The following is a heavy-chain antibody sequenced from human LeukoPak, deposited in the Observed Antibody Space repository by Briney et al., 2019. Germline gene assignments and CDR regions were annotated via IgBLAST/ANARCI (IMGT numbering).Heavy chain of an antibody. CDR2: ISGSGGST. V-gene: IGHV3-23*01. D-gene: IGHD5-18*01. Sequence: TGGSLRLSCAASGFTFSSYAMSWVRQAPGKGLEWVSAISGSGGSTYYGDSVKDRFTISRDNSKNTLYLQMNSLRVEDTAVYYCAKLRGYTYGLDYWGQGTLVTVSS. J-gene: IGHJ4*02. CDR3: AKLRGYTYGLDY. CDR1: GFTFSSYA.